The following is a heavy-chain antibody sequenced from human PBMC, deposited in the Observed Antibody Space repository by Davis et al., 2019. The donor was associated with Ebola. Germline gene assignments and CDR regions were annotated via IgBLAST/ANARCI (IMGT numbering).Heavy chain of an antibody. J-gene: IGHJ4*02. CDR3: ARQQGGPRNDGYYFDY. D-gene: IGHD1-1*01. V-gene: IGHV3-48*02. CDR1: GFAFSTYS. Sequence: GESLKISCAASGFAFSTYSMNWVRQAPGKGPECVSYITSSGSAMYYAEFVKGRFTISRDNAENSLYLQMNSLRDEDTAVYYCARQQGGPRNDGYYFDYRGQGTLVTVSS. CDR2: ITSSGSAM.